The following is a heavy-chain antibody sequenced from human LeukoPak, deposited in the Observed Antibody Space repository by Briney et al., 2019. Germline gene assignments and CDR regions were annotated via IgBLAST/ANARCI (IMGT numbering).Heavy chain of an antibody. V-gene: IGHV1-46*01. CDR3: ARDRSSSSGFDY. J-gene: IGHJ4*02. D-gene: IGHD6-6*01. CDR2: INPSGGST. CDR1: GHTLTELS. Sequence: ASVKVSCKVSGHTLTELSMHWVRQAPGQGREWMGIINPSGGSTSYAQKFQGRVTMTRDMSTSTVYMELSSLRSEDTAVYYCARDRSSSSGFDYWGQGTLVTVSS.